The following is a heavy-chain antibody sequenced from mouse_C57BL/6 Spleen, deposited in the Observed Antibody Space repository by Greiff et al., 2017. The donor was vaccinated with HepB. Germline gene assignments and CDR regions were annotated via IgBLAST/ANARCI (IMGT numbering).Heavy chain of an antibody. CDR3: ARGGTTVKGIYAMDY. V-gene: IGHV1-55*01. J-gene: IGHJ4*01. CDR1: GYTFTSYW. D-gene: IGHD1-1*01. Sequence: QVQLQQPGAELVKPGASVKMSCKASGYTFTSYWITWVKQRPGQGLEWIGDIYPGSGSTNYNEKFKSKATLTVDTSSSTAYMQLSSLTSEDSAVYYCARGGTTVKGIYAMDYWGQGTSVTVSS. CDR2: IYPGSGST.